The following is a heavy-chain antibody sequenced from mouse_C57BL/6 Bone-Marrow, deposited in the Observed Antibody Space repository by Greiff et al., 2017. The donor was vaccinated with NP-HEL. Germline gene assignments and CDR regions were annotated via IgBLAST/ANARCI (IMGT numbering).Heavy chain of an antibody. CDR2: IRNKANGYTT. CDR3: ASLTGTDFDY. CDR1: GFTFTDYY. Sequence: EVKVVESGGGLVQPGGSLSLSCAASGFTFTDYYMSWVRQPPGKALEWLGFIRNKANGYTTEYSASVKGRFTISRDNSQSILYLQMNALRAEDSATYYCASLTGTDFDYWGQGTTLTVSS. V-gene: IGHV7-3*01. D-gene: IGHD4-1*01. J-gene: IGHJ2*01.